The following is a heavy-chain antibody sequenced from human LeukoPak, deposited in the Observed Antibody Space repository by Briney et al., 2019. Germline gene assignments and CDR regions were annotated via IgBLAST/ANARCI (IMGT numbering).Heavy chain of an antibody. CDR3: AREVTPYY. CDR2: INQDGSEK. V-gene: IGHV3-7*01. J-gene: IGHJ4*02. D-gene: IGHD4-23*01. CDR1: GFTFSDYY. Sequence: QSGGSLRLSCVASGFTFSDYYMTWVRQPPGKGLEWVANINQDGSEKYYVDSVKGRFTISRDNAKNSLFLQMNSLRAEDTAVYYCAREVTPYYWGQGALVTVSS.